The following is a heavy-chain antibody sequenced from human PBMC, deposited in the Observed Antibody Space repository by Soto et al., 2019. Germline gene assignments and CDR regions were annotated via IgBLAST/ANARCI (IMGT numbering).Heavy chain of an antibody. V-gene: IGHV1-58*02. CDR1: VFAFTSSA. J-gene: IGHJ6*02. CDR3: AADYLSRYGMDV. Sequence: SVKVSCKASVFAFTSSAMQGGGQARGQRLEWIGWIVVGSGNTNYAQKFQERVTITRDMSTSTAYMELSSLRSEDTAVYYCAADYLSRYGMDVWGQGTTVTVSS. CDR2: IVVGSGNT.